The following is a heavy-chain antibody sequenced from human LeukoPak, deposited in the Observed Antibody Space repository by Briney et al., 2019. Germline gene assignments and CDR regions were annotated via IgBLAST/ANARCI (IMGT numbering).Heavy chain of an antibody. J-gene: IGHJ4*02. CDR3: ARDLAPYYDSSGPYFDY. D-gene: IGHD3-22*01. Sequence: GGSLRLSCAASGFTFSSYSMNWVRQAPGKGLEWVSSISSSSSYIYYADSVKGRFTISRDNAKNSLYLQMNSLRAEDTAVYYCARDLAPYYDSSGPYFDYWGQGTLVTVSS. CDR2: ISSSSSYI. V-gene: IGHV3-21*01. CDR1: GFTFSSYS.